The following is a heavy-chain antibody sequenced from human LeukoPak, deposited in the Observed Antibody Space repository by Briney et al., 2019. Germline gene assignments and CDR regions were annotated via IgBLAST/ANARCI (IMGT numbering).Heavy chain of an antibody. CDR3: ARDLWNFYDDSGYNRDFDS. Sequence: ASVKVSCKATSRISWVRQAPGQGLEWMGWIGPYGADTYYAQKFQGRITVTTDTSTSTVYMELRNLRSDDTAVYYCARDLWNFYDDSGYNRDFDSWGQGTLGTVSS. V-gene: IGHV1-18*01. CDR1: TSR. D-gene: IGHD3-22*01. J-gene: IGHJ5*01. CDR2: IGPYGADT.